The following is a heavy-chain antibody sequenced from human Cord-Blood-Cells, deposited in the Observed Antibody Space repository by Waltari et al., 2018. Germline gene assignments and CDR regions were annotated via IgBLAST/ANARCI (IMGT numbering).Heavy chain of an antibody. CDR1: GGSTGSSNW. V-gene: IGHV4-4*02. CDR2: IYHSGST. CDR3: ARSVHDYSNYFDY. J-gene: IGHJ4*02. D-gene: IGHD4-4*01. Sequence: QVQLQESGPGLVKPSGALSLTCAVSGGSTGSSNWWSWVAQPPGKGLEWIGEIYHSGSTNYNPSLKSRVTISVDKSKNQFSLKLSSVTAADTAVYYCARSVHDYSNYFDYWGQGTLVTVSS.